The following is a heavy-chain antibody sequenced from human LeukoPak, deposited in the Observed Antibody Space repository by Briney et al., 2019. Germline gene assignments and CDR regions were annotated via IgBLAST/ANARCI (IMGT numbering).Heavy chain of an antibody. V-gene: IGHV5-51*01. Sequence: GESLKISCKGSGYSFTSYWIGWVRQMPGKGLEWMGIIYPGDSDTRYSPSSQGQVTISADKSISTAYLQWSSLKASDTAIYYCARRNYGDYQGFYWYFDLWGRGTLVTVSS. CDR1: GYSFTSYW. J-gene: IGHJ2*01. D-gene: IGHD4-17*01. CDR2: IYPGDSDT. CDR3: ARRNYGDYQGFYWYFDL.